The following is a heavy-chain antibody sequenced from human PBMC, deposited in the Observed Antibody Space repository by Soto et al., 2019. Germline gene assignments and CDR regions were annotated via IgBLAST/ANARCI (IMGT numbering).Heavy chain of an antibody. CDR3: ARHQNIMVVTAARGFDV. D-gene: IGHD2-21*02. Sequence: QLQLQESGPGLVKPSETLSLTCTVSGGSISNSDYFWAWIRQPPGKGLECIGNIYYSGNTYYNPPLESRVTISVDTSSNQFSLRLTSVTASDTAVYYCARHQNIMVVTAARGFDVWGQGTLVTVSS. J-gene: IGHJ3*01. CDR2: IYYSGNT. CDR1: GGSISNSDYF. V-gene: IGHV4-39*01.